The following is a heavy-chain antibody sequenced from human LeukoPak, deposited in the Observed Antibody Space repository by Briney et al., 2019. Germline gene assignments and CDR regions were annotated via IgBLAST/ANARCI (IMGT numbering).Heavy chain of an antibody. V-gene: IGHV5-51*01. CDR2: IYPGDSDT. J-gene: IGHJ1*01. CDR3: ESRWYYSGWYYLDL. Sequence: GESLNISWKGSGYRFTSNWIAGARQMPGKGLEWMGLIYPGDSDTKYSPSFRGQVTISADKSISTAYLQWSSLKASDTAIYYCESRWYYSGWYYLDLWGRGTVVSVSS. CDR1: GYRFTSNW. D-gene: IGHD6-19*01.